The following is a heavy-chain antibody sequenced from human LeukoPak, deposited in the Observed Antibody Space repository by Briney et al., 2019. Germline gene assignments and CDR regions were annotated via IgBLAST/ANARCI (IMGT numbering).Heavy chain of an antibody. D-gene: IGHD5-18*01. CDR1: GYTFTSYA. J-gene: IGHJ4*02. CDR3: AREAYSSAYYFDY. Sequence: ASVKVSFKASGYTFTSYAMNWVRQAPGQGLEWMGWINTNTGNPSYARGFTGRFVFSLDTSVSTAYLQISSLKAEDTAVYYCAREAYSSAYYFDYWGQGTLVTVSS. CDR2: INTNTGNP. V-gene: IGHV7-4-1*02.